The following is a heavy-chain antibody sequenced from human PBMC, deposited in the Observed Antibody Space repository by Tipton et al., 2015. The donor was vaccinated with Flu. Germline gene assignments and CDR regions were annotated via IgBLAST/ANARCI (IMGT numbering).Heavy chain of an antibody. D-gene: IGHD6-19*01. CDR1: GLTFSGYG. V-gene: IGHV3-30*02. CDR2: IRHDESDK. CDR3: TRSGPQLPQYSQH. J-gene: IGHJ1*01. Sequence: SLRLSCAASGLTFSGYGMHWVRQAPGKGLEWVAFIRHDESDKYYADSVKGRFTISRDNSKNALYLLITSLRPEDTAVYYCTRSGPQLPQYSQHWGQGTLVTVSS.